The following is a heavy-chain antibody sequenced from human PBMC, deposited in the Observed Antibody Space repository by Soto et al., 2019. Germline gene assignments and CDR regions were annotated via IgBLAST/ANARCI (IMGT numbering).Heavy chain of an antibody. V-gene: IGHV1-8*01. Sequence: ASVKVSCKASGYPFTSYDINWVRQATGQGLELMGWMNPNSGNTGYAQKFQGRVTMTRNTSISTAYMELSSLRSEDTAVYYCARGRDAITIFGVVTXFDNWGQRTVVTVSS. CDR3: ARGRDAITIFGVVTXFDN. CDR1: GYPFTSYD. D-gene: IGHD3-3*01. CDR2: MNPNSGNT. J-gene: IGHJ4*02.